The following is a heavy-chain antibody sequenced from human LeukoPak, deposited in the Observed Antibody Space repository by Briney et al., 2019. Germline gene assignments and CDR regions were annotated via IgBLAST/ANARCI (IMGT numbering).Heavy chain of an antibody. Sequence: SGPTLVKPTQTLTLTCSLSGVSLSTSGVGVGWIRQPPGKALEWLALIYWDDDSRYSPSLKSRLTIAKDTSKNQVVLTMTNMDSVDTGTYYCAHSQVYSYGSFHHAYDIWGLGTLVTVSS. CDR3: AHSQVYSYGSFHHAYDI. CDR1: GVSLSTSGVG. D-gene: IGHD5-18*01. CDR2: IYWDDDS. V-gene: IGHV2-5*02. J-gene: IGHJ3*02.